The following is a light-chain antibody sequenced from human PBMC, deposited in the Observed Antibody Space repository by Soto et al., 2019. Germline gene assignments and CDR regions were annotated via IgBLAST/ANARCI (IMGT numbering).Light chain of an antibody. Sequence: QSALTQPPSVSGSPGQSITISCTGTNRDVGGYDYVSWYQQHPGKSPKLILYEVSNRPAGVSNRFSGSKSGNTASLSISGLQAEDEADYYCSSYTNTGTLYVLGTGTKLTVL. J-gene: IGLJ1*01. CDR1: NRDVGGYDY. CDR2: EVS. CDR3: SSYTNTGTLYV. V-gene: IGLV2-14*01.